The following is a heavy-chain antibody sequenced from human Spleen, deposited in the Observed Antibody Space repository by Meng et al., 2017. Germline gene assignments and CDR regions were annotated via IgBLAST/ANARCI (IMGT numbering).Heavy chain of an antibody. CDR3: ARLNGRYCSGDSCYGDAFDI. CDR2: IGPAGDT. Sequence: GSLKISFASSWFLLRHYGMHWVGQATGKGLQWVSAIGPAGDTSYPRPVKGRFTIPRENAMNSLYLHMNSLRAGDAAVYYCARLNGRYCSGDSCYGDAFDIWGQGTMGT. V-gene: IGHV3-13*01. CDR1: WFLLRHYG. D-gene: IGHD2-15*01. J-gene: IGHJ3*02.